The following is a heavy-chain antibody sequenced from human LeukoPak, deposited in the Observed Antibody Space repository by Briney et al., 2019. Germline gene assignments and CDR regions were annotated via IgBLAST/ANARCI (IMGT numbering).Heavy chain of an antibody. V-gene: IGHV4-61*02. CDR3: ARLNLPALKGAFDY. J-gene: IGHJ4*02. CDR2: INPSGNS. CDR1: GGSISSGSHY. Sequence: PSQTLSLTCTVSGGSISSGSHYWSWIRQPAGKGLEWIGRINPSGNSHYNPSLQSRVTMSVDTSTDQFSLRLSSVTAADTAVYYCARLNLPALKGAFDYWGQGTLVTVSS. D-gene: IGHD2-2*01.